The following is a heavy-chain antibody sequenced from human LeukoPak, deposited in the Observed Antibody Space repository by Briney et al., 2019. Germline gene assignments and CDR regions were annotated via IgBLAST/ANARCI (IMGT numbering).Heavy chain of an antibody. Sequence: SETLSLTCTVSGGSISSYYWSWIRQPPGKGLEWIGYIYHSGSTNYNPSLKSRVTISVDTSKNQFSLKLSSVTAADTAVYYCARVRNDYGAYFDYWGQGTLVTVSS. V-gene: IGHV4-59*08. CDR3: ARVRNDYGAYFDY. J-gene: IGHJ4*02. CDR1: GGSISSYY. CDR2: IYHSGST. D-gene: IGHD4-17*01.